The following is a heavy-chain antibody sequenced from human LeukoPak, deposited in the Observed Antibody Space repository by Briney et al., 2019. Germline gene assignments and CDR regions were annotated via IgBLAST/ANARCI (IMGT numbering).Heavy chain of an antibody. CDR1: GGSFSGYY. Sequence: SETLSLTCAVYGGSFSGYYWSWIRQPPGKGLEWIGEINHSGSTNYNPSLKSRVTMSVDTSKNQFSLNLRSVTAADTAVYYCARLPGGDSSSVVAFDIWGQGTMVTVSS. V-gene: IGHV4-34*01. D-gene: IGHD2-21*02. CDR2: INHSGST. CDR3: ARLPGGDSSSVVAFDI. J-gene: IGHJ3*02.